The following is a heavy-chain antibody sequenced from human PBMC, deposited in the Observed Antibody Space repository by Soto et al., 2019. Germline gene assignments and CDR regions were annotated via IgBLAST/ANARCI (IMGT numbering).Heavy chain of an antibody. D-gene: IGHD5-18*01. V-gene: IGHV4-61*01. J-gene: IGHJ4*02. CDR1: GGSVSSNSFY. CDR3: ARGRQGSFGYFDHFDY. Sequence: SETLSLTCTVSGGSVSSNSFYWSWIRQPPGKGLEWIGYIYYSGSTNYNPSLKSRVTISVDTSKNQFSLKLRSVTAADTAVYYCARGRQGSFGYFDHFDYWGQGTLVTVSS. CDR2: IYYSGST.